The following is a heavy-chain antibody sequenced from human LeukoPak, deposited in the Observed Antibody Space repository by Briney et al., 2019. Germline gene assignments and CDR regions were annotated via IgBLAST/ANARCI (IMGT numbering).Heavy chain of an antibody. CDR3: ARQRNYDILTGYRRGYGMDV. J-gene: IGHJ6*02. V-gene: IGHV4-39*01. CDR2: IYYSGHS. CDR1: GGSIVSTDYY. D-gene: IGHD3-9*01. Sequence: PSETLSLTCTVSGGSIVSTDYYWGWIRQPPGKGLQWIGSIYYSGHSYSNLSLKSRVTISVEISKNQFSLKLSSVTAADTALYYCARQRNYDILTGYRRGYGMDVWGQGTTVTVSS.